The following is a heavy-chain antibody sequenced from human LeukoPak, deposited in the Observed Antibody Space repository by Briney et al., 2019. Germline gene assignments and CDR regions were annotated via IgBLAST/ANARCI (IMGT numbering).Heavy chain of an antibody. CDR2: IYYSGSI. Sequence: SQILSLTCIVSGGSTSSGDYYWSWIRQPPGKGLEWIGYIYYSGSIHYNPSLKSRVTISVDTSKNHFSLNLSSVTAADTAVYYCAGLRYCSGGACFGYAFDIWGQGTMVTVSS. CDR1: GGSTSSGDYY. V-gene: IGHV4-30-4*01. CDR3: AGLRYCSGGACFGYAFDI. D-gene: IGHD2-15*01. J-gene: IGHJ3*02.